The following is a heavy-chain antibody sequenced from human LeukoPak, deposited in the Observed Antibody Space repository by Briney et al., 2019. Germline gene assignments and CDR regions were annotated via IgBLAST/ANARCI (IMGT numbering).Heavy chain of an antibody. V-gene: IGHV4-39*07. CDR1: SGSISSPLHY. J-gene: IGHJ6*02. CDR2: IFYTGST. Sequence: SETLSLTCSVSSGSISSPLHYWGWIRQPPGKGLEWIGSIFYTGSTYYNPSLKSRVTISVDTSKNQFSLKLSSVTAADTAVYYCARGTSIAAAGFGMDVWGQGTTVTVSS. D-gene: IGHD6-13*01. CDR3: ARGTSIAAAGFGMDV.